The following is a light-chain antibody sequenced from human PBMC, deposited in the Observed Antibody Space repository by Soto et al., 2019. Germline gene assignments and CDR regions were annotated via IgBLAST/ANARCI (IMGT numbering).Light chain of an antibody. V-gene: IGKV3-15*01. CDR2: GAS. CDR3: QQYNSYSRT. Sequence: EIVMTQSPATLSVSPGERATLSCRASQSVSRNLAWYQQKPGQAPRLLIYGASTRATGIPARFSGSGSGTEFTLTISSLQPDDFATYYCQQYNSYSRTFGQGTKVDIK. CDR1: QSVSRN. J-gene: IGKJ1*01.